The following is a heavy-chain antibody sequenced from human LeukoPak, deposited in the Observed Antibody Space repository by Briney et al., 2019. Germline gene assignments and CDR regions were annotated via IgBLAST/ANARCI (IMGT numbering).Heavy chain of an antibody. D-gene: IGHD3-16*01. J-gene: IGHJ6*02. Sequence: GGSLRLSCAASGFTFSSYWMSWIRQAPGKGLEWVANIKQDGSEKYYVDSMKGRFTISRDNAKNSLYLQMNTLRAEDTPVYYCPRDLTPYYYGMAVWGQGTTVTVSS. CDR2: IKQDGSEK. CDR3: PRDLTPYYYGMAV. V-gene: IGHV3-7*01. CDR1: GFTFSSYW.